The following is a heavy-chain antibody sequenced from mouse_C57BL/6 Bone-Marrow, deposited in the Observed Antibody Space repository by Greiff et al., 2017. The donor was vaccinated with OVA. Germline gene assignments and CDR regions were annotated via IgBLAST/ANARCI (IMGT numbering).Heavy chain of an antibody. CDR3: ARYYYYGSRRNAMDY. Sequence: VQLKQSVAELVRPGASVKLSCTASGFNIKNTYMHWVKQRPEQGLEWIGRIDPANGNTKYAPKFQGKATITADPSSNTAYLQLSSLTSEDTAIYYCARYYYYGSRRNAMDYWGQGTSVTVSS. D-gene: IGHD1-1*01. CDR2: IDPANGNT. J-gene: IGHJ4*01. CDR1: GFNIKNTY. V-gene: IGHV14-3*01.